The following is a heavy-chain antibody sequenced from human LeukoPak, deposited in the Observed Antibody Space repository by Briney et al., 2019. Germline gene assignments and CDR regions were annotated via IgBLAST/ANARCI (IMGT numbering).Heavy chain of an antibody. CDR1: GFTFSSYS. Sequence: GGSLRLSCAASGFTFSSYSMNWVRQAPGKGLEWVSSISSSSSYIYYADSVKGRFTISRDNAKNSLYLQMNSLRAEDTAVYYCARDPSEWLILDAFDIWGQGTMVTVSS. V-gene: IGHV3-21*01. J-gene: IGHJ3*02. CDR3: ARDPSEWLILDAFDI. D-gene: IGHD6-19*01. CDR2: ISSSSSYI.